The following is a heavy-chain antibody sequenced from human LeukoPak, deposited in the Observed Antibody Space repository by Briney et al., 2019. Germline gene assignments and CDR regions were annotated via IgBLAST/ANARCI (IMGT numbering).Heavy chain of an antibody. CDR2: ISSSGSTI. CDR3: ARTGLDYGDYSGYDY. Sequence: PGGSLRLSCAASGFTFSSYEMNWVRQAPGKGLEWVSYISSSGSTIYYADSVKGRFTISRDNAKNSLYLQMNSLRAEDTAVYYCARTGLDYGDYSGYDYWGQGTLVTVSP. J-gene: IGHJ4*02. CDR1: GFTFSSYE. V-gene: IGHV3-48*03. D-gene: IGHD4-17*01.